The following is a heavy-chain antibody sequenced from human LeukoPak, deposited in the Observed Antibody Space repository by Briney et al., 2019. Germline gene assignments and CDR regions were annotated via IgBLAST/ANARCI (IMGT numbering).Heavy chain of an antibody. V-gene: IGHV3-23*01. CDR2: ISGSGGNT. D-gene: IGHD2-2*01. Sequence: GGSLRLSCAASGFTFSTYAMNWVRQAPGNGLQWVSTISGSGGNTYYADSVKGRFTISRDNSKNTLYLQMNSLRAEDTTVYYCARDLEDIVVVPAATPGYWGQGTLVTVSS. CDR3: ARDLEDIVVVPAATPGY. CDR1: GFTFSTYA. J-gene: IGHJ4*02.